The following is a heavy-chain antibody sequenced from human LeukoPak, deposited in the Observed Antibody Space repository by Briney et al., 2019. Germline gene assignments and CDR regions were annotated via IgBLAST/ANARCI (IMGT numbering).Heavy chain of an antibody. CDR2: INPNSGGT. Sequence: ASVKVSCKASGYTFTGYYMHWVRQAPGQGLEWMGWINPNSGGTNYAQKFQGRATMTRDTSISTAYMELSRLRSDDTAVYYCARDYGSGYGMDVWGQGTTVTVSS. V-gene: IGHV1-2*02. CDR1: GYTFTGYY. CDR3: ARDYGSGYGMDV. J-gene: IGHJ6*02. D-gene: IGHD3-10*01.